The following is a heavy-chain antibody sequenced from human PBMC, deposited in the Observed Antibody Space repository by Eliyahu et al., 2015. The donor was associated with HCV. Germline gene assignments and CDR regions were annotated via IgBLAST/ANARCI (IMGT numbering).Heavy chain of an antibody. CDR2: ISGSGGST. CDR1: GFTFSSYA. J-gene: IGHJ4*02. V-gene: IGHV3-23*01. CDR3: AKDVRRQAIDSSGYYYGLNYFDY. Sequence: EVQLLESGGGLVQRGGFLRLSCAASGFTFSSYAMSWVRXAPGKGLXWVSAISGSGGSTYYADSVKGRFTFSRDNSKNTLYLQMNSLRAEDTAVYYCAKDVRRQAIDSSGYYYGLNYFDYWGQGTLVTVSS. D-gene: IGHD3-22*01.